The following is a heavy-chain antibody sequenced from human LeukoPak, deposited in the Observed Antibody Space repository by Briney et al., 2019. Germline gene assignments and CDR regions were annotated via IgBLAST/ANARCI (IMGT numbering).Heavy chain of an antibody. J-gene: IGHJ4*02. V-gene: IGHV3-30*18. Sequence: GGSLRLSCAASGFTFSSYGMHWVRQAPGKGLEWVAVISYDGSNKYYADSVKGRFTISRDNSKNTLYLQMNSLRAEDTAVYYCAKDILSSGWCGSNYWGQGTLVTVSS. CDR1: GFTFSSYG. CDR3: AKDILSSGWCGSNY. CDR2: ISYDGSNK. D-gene: IGHD6-19*01.